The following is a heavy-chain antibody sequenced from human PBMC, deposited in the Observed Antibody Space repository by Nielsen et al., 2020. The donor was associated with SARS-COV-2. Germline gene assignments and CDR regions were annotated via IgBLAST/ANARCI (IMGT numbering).Heavy chain of an antibody. CDR3: AKDSWLLWFGELYNGMDV. V-gene: IGHV3-9*01. CDR2: ISWNSGSI. Sequence: SLKISCAASGFTFDDYAMHWVRQAPGKGLEWVSGISWNSGSIGYADSVKGRFTISRDNAKNSLYLQMNSLRAEDTALYYCAKDSWLLWFGELYNGMDVWGQGTTVTVS. D-gene: IGHD3-10*01. J-gene: IGHJ6*02. CDR1: GFTFDDYA.